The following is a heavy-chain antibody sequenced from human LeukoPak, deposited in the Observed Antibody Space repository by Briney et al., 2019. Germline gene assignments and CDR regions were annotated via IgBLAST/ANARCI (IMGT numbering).Heavy chain of an antibody. CDR3: ARYYCPGGIYLGFDY. Sequence: SETLSLTCTVSGGSISSGSFYWGWIRQPPGKGLEWIGSIYYRGSTFYNPSLTSRVTISVDTSKNQFSLKLTSVTAADTAVYFCARYYCPGGIYLGFDYWGQGALVTVSS. J-gene: IGHJ4*02. V-gene: IGHV4-39*07. CDR1: GGSISSGSFY. D-gene: IGHD2-8*02. CDR2: IYYRGST.